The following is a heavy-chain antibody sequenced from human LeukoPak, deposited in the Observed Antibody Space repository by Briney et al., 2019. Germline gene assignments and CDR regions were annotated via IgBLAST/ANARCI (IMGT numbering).Heavy chain of an antibody. J-gene: IGHJ4*02. Sequence: GGSLRLSCAASGFTFSDYYMSWIRQAPGKGLEWVSYISSSGSTIYYADSVKGRFTISRDNAENSLYPQMNSLRAEDTAVYYCAREAVAGYYFDYWGQGTLVTVSS. CDR1: GFTFSDYY. D-gene: IGHD6-19*01. V-gene: IGHV3-11*01. CDR3: AREAVAGYYFDY. CDR2: ISSSGSTI.